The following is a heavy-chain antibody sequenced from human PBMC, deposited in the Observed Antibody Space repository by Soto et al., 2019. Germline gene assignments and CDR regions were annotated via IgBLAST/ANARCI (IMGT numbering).Heavy chain of an antibody. CDR1: GYRFSTYW. CDR2: IYPGDSDT. J-gene: IGHJ6*04. CDR3: ARQKNEVVTGYYAYYGMDV. D-gene: IGHD2-21*02. Sequence: YSLKISCTWSGYRFSTYWIALVRQMPGKGLEWMGIIYPGDSDTRYSPSFQGQVTISADKSSSTAYLQLSSLKASDTAMYYCARQKNEVVTGYYAYYGMDVCGNGS. V-gene: IGHV5-51*01.